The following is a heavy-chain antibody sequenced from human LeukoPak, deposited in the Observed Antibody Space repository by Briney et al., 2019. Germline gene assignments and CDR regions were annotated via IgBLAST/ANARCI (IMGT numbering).Heavy chain of an antibody. Sequence: GESLKISCKGSGYSFTSYWIGWVRQMPGKGPEVMGIINAGDSDTRYSPSFQGQVTISDDKSISTSYLQWSSLRASDTAMYYCARRDYYDSRGDAFDIWGQGTMVTVSS. D-gene: IGHD3-22*01. CDR1: GYSFTSYW. CDR2: INAGDSDT. V-gene: IGHV5-51*01. J-gene: IGHJ3*02. CDR3: ARRDYYDSRGDAFDI.